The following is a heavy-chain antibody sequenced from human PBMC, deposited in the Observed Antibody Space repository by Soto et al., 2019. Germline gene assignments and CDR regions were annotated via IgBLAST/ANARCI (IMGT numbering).Heavy chain of an antibody. CDR3: ARHTPAIAISDH. CDR2: IYYSGST. J-gene: IGHJ4*02. V-gene: IGHV4-39*01. D-gene: IGHD2-15*01. CDR1: GGSISSSSYY. Sequence: QLQLQESGPGLVKPSETLSLTCTVSGGSISSSSYYWGWIRQPPGKGLEWIGSIYYSGSTYYNPSLKSRVXXXVXXPKTQCSLKRRPVTAADTAVYYCARHTPAIAISDHWGQGTLVTVSS.